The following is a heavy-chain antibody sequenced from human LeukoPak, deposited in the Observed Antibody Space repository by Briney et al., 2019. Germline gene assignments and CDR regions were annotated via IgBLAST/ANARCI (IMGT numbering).Heavy chain of an antibody. J-gene: IGHJ4*02. Sequence: GASVKVSCKASGYTFTSYDINWVRQATGQGLEWTGWMNPNSGNTGYAQKFQGRVTMTRNTSIRTAYMELRSLRSEDTAVYYCARGYGAPPDNYWGQGTLVTVSS. CDR1: GYTFTSYD. V-gene: IGHV1-8*01. D-gene: IGHD4-17*01. CDR3: ARGYGAPPDNY. CDR2: MNPNSGNT.